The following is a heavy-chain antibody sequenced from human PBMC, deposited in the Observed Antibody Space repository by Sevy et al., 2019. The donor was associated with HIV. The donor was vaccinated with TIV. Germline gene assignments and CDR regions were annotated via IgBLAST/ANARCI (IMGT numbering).Heavy chain of an antibody. CDR3: ARGDYYDSSGYLLDY. CDR2: IYSGGST. Sequence: GGSLRLSCSASGFTVSSNYMSWVRQAPGKGLEWVSVIYSGGSTYYADSVKGRFTISRDNSKNTLYLQMNSLRAEDTAVYYCARGDYYDSSGYLLDYWGQGTLVTVSS. CDR1: GFTVSSNY. D-gene: IGHD3-22*01. V-gene: IGHV3-53*01. J-gene: IGHJ4*02.